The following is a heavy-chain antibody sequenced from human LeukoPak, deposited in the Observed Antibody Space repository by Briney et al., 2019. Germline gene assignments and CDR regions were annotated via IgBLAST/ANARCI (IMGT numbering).Heavy chain of an antibody. J-gene: IGHJ4*02. Sequence: GESLKISCKGSGYSFTSYWIGWVRQRPGKGLEWMGNIYPGDSDTKYSPSFQGQVSISADKSITTGYLHWSSLRASDTAIYYCVRRAVGGWFYLDFWGQGTLVTVSS. D-gene: IGHD6-19*01. CDR2: IYPGDSDT. CDR1: GYSFTSYW. V-gene: IGHV5-51*01. CDR3: VRRAVGGWFYLDF.